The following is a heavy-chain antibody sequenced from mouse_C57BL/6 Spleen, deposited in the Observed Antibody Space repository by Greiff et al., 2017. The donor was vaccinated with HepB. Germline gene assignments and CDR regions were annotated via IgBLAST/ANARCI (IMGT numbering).Heavy chain of an antibody. V-gene: IGHV1-59*01. CDR2: IDPSDSYT. J-gene: IGHJ2*01. CDR1: GYTFTSYW. Sequence: QVQLQQPGAELVRPGTSVKLSCKASGYTFTSYWMHWVKQRPGQGLEWIGVIDPSDSYTNYNQKFKGKATLTVDTSSSTAYMQLSSLTSEDSAVYYCARQGVRRKLRLGFDYWGQGTTLTVSS. CDR3: ARQGVRRKLRLGFDY. D-gene: IGHD3-2*02.